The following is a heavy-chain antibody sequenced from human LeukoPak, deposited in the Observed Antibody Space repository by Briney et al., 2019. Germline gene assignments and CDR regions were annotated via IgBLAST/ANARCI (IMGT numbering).Heavy chain of an antibody. CDR1: GGSISSGDYY. D-gene: IGHD4-17*01. CDR3: AREVATVTTFDY. J-gene: IGHJ4*02. CDR2: IYYSGST. V-gene: IGHV4-30-4*01. Sequence: SETLSLTCTVSGGSISSGDYYGSWIRQPPGKGLEWIGYIYYSGSTYYNPSLKSRVTISVDTSKNQFSLKLSSVTAADTAVYYCAREVATVTTFDYWGQGTLVTVSS.